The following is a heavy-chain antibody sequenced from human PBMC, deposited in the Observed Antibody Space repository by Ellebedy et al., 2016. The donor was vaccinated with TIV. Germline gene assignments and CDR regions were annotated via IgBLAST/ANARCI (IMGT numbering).Heavy chain of an antibody. CDR3: ARDGSEWSRDH. CDR2: IDFSGTGT. Sequence: GESLKISCGASGFTFSIAGMTWVRQAPGKGLEWVATIDFSGTGTYYADSVKGRFIISRDNTKNLVFLQMNSLGAEDTAVYYCARDGSEWSRDHWGQGTLVTVSS. D-gene: IGHD3-3*01. J-gene: IGHJ4*02. V-gene: IGHV3-21*06. CDR1: GFTFSIAG.